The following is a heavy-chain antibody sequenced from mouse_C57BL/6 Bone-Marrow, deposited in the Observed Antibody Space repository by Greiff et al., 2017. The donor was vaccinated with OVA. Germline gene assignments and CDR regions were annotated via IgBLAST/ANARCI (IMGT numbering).Heavy chain of an antibody. D-gene: IGHD2-2*01. J-gene: IGHJ4*01. CDR2: IHPNSGST. Sequence: QVQLQQPGAELVKPGASVKLSCKASGYTFTSYWMHWVKQRPGQGLEWIGMIHPNSGSTNYNEKFKSKATLTVDTSSSTAYMQLSSLTSEDSAVYYCACYYGYPYYAMDYWGQGTSVTVSS. CDR3: ACYYGYPYYAMDY. V-gene: IGHV1-64*01. CDR1: GYTFTSYW.